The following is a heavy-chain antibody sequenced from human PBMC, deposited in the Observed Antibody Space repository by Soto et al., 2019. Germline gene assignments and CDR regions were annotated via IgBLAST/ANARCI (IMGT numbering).Heavy chain of an antibody. Sequence: PSETLSLTCSVSGGSISSGGYYWSWIGQHPGKDLEWIGYNYYSGCTYYNLSLRSRVTISVDTYTNQLSLNMSSVTAAATAEYYCARAQHGHSYGYGRCFDPWGQGTLVTVSS. D-gene: IGHD5-18*01. CDR2: NYYSGCT. J-gene: IGHJ5*02. CDR1: GGSISSGGYY. V-gene: IGHV4-31*03. CDR3: ARAQHGHSYGYGRCFDP.